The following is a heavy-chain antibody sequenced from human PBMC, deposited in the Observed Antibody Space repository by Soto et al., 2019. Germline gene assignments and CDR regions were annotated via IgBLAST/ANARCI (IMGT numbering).Heavy chain of an antibody. D-gene: IGHD1-1*01. V-gene: IGHV1-18*01. Sequence: QVQQVQSGAEVKRPGASAKVSCKASGYTFTSYGFSWVRQAPGQGLEWMGWISAYDGSTNYAQKFQGRVTMTTDTPTSTAYMELKSLRSDDTAVYYCARHNSQWPNWFDPWGQGTRVTVSS. CDR1: GYTFTSYG. CDR3: ARHNSQWPNWFDP. CDR2: ISAYDGST. J-gene: IGHJ5*02.